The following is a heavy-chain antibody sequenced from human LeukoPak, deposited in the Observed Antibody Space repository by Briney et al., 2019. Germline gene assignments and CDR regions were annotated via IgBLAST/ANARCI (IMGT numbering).Heavy chain of an antibody. V-gene: IGHV3-23*01. CDR2: IGGTDGTT. CDR1: GFTFRNYV. J-gene: IGHJ4*02. CDR3: TKRIDGAGSYYIDF. Sequence: GGSLRLSCAASGFTFRNYVMNWVRQAPGKGLEWVSAIGGTDGTTFCAAFVKGRFTISRDNSRNTLYLQMNSLRAEDTAVYYCTKRIDGAGSYYIDFWGQGTVVTVSS. D-gene: IGHD3-10*01.